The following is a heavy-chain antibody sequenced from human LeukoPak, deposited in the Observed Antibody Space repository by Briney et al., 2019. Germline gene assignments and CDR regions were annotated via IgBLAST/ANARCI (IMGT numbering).Heavy chain of an antibody. CDR3: ARDSTDGVIPREVNPPFDY. D-gene: IGHD3-16*02. CDR2: ISYDRNNR. CDR1: GFTFSNYA. Sequence: GTSLRLSCAASGFTFSNYAIHWVRQAPGKGLEWVAVISYDRNNRNYADSVRGRFTISRNNSKNTLYLEMNSLGAEDTAVYYCARDSTDGVIPREVNPPFDYWGQGTLVTVSS. J-gene: IGHJ4*02. V-gene: IGHV3-30-3*01.